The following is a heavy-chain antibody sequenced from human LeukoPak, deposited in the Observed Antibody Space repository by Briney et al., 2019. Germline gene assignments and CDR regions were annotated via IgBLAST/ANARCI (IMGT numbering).Heavy chain of an antibody. CDR1: GFTFGDYA. CDR2: IRSKAYGGTT. V-gene: IGHV3-49*04. CDR3: TRSKAYYYDSSGYSGY. Sequence: GGSLRLSCTASGFTFGDYAMSWVRQAPGKGLEWVGFIRSKAYGGTTEYAASVKGRFTISRDDSKSIAYLQMNSLKTENTAVYYCTRSKAYYYDSSGYSGYWGQGTLVTVSS. J-gene: IGHJ4*02. D-gene: IGHD3-22*01.